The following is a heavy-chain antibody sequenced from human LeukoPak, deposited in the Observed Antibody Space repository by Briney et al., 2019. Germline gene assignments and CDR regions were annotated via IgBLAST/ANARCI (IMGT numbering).Heavy chain of an antibody. D-gene: IGHD6-6*01. CDR3: ARNSIAARPLDY. CDR2: ISSSSSTI. Sequence: QASETLSLTCAVYGGSFSGYYWNWVRQAPGKGLEWVSYISSSSSTIYYADSVKGRFTISRDNAKNSLYLQMNSLRAEDTAVYYCARNSIAARPLDYWGQGTLVTVSS. V-gene: IGHV3-48*01. CDR1: GGSFSGYY. J-gene: IGHJ4*02.